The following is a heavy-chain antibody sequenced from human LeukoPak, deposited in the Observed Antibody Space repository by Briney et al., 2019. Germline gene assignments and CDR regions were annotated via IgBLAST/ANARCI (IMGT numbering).Heavy chain of an antibody. Sequence: SETLSLTCTVSGGSISSSSYYWGWIRQPPGKGLEWIGSIYYSGSTYYNPSLKSRVTISVDTSKNQFSLKLSSVTAADTAVYYCARQKGSGLYYYYYYYMDVWGKGTTVTISS. CDR2: IYYSGST. V-gene: IGHV4-39*01. CDR3: ARQKGSGLYYYYYYYMDV. D-gene: IGHD6-19*01. J-gene: IGHJ6*03. CDR1: GGSISSSSYY.